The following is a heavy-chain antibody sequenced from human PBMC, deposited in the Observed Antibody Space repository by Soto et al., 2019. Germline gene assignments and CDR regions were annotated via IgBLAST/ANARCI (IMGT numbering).Heavy chain of an antibody. CDR3: ARDRHDFWSGYITDY. Sequence: GGSLRLSCAASGFTFSSYSMNWVRQAPGKGLEWVSSISSSSSYIYYADSVKGRFTISRDNAKNSLYLQMNRLRAEDTAVYYCARDRHDFWSGYITDYWGQGTLVTVSS. D-gene: IGHD3-3*01. V-gene: IGHV3-21*01. J-gene: IGHJ4*02. CDR2: ISSSSSYI. CDR1: GFTFSSYS.